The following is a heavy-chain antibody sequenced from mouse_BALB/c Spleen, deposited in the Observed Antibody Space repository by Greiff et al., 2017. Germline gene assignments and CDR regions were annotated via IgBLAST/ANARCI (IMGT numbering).Heavy chain of an antibody. CDR2: IWAGGST. Sequence: QVQLKESGPGLVAPSQSLSITCTVSGFSLTSYGVHWVRQPPGTGLEWLGVIWAGGSTNYNSALMSRLSISKDNSKSQVFLKMNSLQTDDTAMYYCAAGAWFAYWGQGTLVTVSA. D-gene: IGHD4-1*01. CDR1: GFSLTSYG. V-gene: IGHV2-9*02. CDR3: AAGAWFAY. J-gene: IGHJ3*01.